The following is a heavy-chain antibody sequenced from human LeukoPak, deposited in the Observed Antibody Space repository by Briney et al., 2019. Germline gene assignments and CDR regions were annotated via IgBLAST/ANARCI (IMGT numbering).Heavy chain of an antibody. D-gene: IGHD5-18*01. Sequence: GGSLRLSCAASGFTFSSYAVHWVRQAPGKGLEWVAVISYDGSNKYYADSVKGRFTISRDNSKNTLYLQMNSLRAEDTAVYYCARADTAMVFDYWGQGTLVTVSS. V-gene: IGHV3-30*04. CDR1: GFTFSSYA. J-gene: IGHJ4*02. CDR2: ISYDGSNK. CDR3: ARADTAMVFDY.